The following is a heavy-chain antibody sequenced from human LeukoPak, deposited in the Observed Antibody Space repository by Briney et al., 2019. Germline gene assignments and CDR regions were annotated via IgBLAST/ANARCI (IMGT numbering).Heavy chain of an antibody. J-gene: IGHJ4*02. CDR3: ARVAGYDYVWGSYRSRPIDY. Sequence: GGSLRLSCAASGFTFSSYWMNWVRQAPGKGLEWVAVISYDGSNKYYADSVKGRFTISRDNSKNTLYLQMNSLRAEDTAVYYCARVAGYDYVWGSYRSRPIDYWGQGTLVTVSS. V-gene: IGHV3-30-3*01. D-gene: IGHD3-16*02. CDR2: ISYDGSNK. CDR1: GFTFSSYW.